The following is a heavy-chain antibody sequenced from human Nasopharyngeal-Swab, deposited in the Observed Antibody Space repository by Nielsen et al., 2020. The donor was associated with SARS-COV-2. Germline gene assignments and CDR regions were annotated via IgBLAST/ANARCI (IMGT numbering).Heavy chain of an antibody. CDR2: IYYSGST. Sequence: WIRQPPGKGLEWIGYIYYSGSTYYNPSLKSRVTISVDTSKNHFSLKLSSVTAADTPVYYCARVSRYYYMDVWGKGTTVTVSS. V-gene: IGHV4-31*02. J-gene: IGHJ6*03. CDR3: ARVSRYYYMDV. D-gene: IGHD2/OR15-2a*01.